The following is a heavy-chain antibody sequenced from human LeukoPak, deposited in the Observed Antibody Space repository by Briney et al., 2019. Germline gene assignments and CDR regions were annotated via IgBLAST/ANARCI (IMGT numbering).Heavy chain of an antibody. V-gene: IGHV4-59*01. CDR2: IYYSGST. D-gene: IGHD6-19*01. J-gene: IGHJ4*02. Sequence: SETLSLTCTVSGGSISSYYWSWIRQPPGKGLEWIGYIYYSGSTNYNPSLKSRVTISVDTSKNQFSLKLSSVTAADTAVYYCAGERGPGCVDSWGQGTLVTVSS. CDR3: AGERGPGCVDS. CDR1: GGSISSYY.